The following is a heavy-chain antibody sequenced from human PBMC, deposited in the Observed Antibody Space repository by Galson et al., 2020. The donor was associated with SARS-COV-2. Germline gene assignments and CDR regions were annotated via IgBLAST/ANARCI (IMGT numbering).Heavy chain of an antibody. CDR3: TRGGLVQGSRQSSTCGFDY. V-gene: IGHV6-1*01. CDR1: GDSVASNRAG. CDR2: TYYRSKWYY. D-gene: IGHD6-13*01. J-gene: IGHJ4*02. Sequence: SQTLSLTCAISGDSVASNRAGWSWIRQSPSRGLEWLGRTYYRSKWYYDSAVSVKSRMTITPDTSENRFSLQLNSVTPEDTAVYYCTRGGLVQGSRQSSTCGFDYWGQGILVTVSS.